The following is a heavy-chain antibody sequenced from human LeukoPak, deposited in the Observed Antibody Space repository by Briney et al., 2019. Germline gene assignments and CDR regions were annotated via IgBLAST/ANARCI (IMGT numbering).Heavy chain of an antibody. J-gene: IGHJ4*02. CDR3: ARDRRGDSYGPLGS. CDR1: GFSFSSHS. D-gene: IGHD5-18*01. V-gene: IGHV3-48*01. CDR2: ISSSSSVI. Sequence: GGSLRLSCAASGFSFSSHSMNWVRQAPGKGLEWVSYISSSSSVIYYPDSVKGRFTISRDNAKNSLYLQMNSLTAEDTAVYYCARDRRGDSYGPLGSWGQGTLVTVSS.